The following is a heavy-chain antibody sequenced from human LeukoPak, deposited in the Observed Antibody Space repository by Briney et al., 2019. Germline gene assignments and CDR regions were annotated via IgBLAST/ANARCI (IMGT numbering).Heavy chain of an antibody. CDR2: ISSNGGST. CDR3: VKGLAAAGTNY. Sequence: GGSLRLSCSASGFTFSSYAMHWVRQAPGKGLEYVSTISSNGGSTYYADLVKGRFTISRDNSKNTLYLQMSSLRVEDTAVYYCVKGLAAAGTNYWGQGTLVTVSS. CDR1: GFTFSSYA. V-gene: IGHV3-64D*09. J-gene: IGHJ4*02. D-gene: IGHD6-13*01.